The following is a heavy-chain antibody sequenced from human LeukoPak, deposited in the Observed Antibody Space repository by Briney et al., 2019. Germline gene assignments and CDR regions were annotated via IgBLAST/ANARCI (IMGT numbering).Heavy chain of an antibody. Sequence: GGSLRLSCAASGFTFDDYAMHWVRQAPGKGLEWVAGLRWNSDNIVYVDSVEGRFSISRDNAKNSLYLQMNSLKPEDTGLYFCANDFNDFSGFDYWGQGTLVTVSS. D-gene: IGHD1-1*01. J-gene: IGHJ4*02. CDR1: GFTFDDYA. CDR3: ANDFNDFSGFDY. CDR2: LRWNSDNI. V-gene: IGHV3-9*01.